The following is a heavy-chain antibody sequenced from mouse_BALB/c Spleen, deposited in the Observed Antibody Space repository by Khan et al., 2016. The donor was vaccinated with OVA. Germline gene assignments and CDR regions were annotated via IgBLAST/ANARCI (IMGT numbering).Heavy chain of an antibody. CDR2: IIYTGYT. CDR3: ARSTYRYAFVY. V-gene: IGHV3-8*02. CDR1: GDSITSGY. D-gene: IGHD2-12*01. J-gene: IGHJ3*01. Sequence: EVQLQESGPRLVKPSQTLSLTCSVTGDSITSGYWNWIRKFPGNNLEYMGYIIYTGYTYYNPSLKSRISITRHTSNNEYYLQLSSVTDEDTATYYCARSTYRYAFVYWGQGTLVTVSA.